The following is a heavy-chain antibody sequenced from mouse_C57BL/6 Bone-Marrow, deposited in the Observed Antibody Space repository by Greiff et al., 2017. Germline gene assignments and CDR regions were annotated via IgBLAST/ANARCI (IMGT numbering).Heavy chain of an antibody. CDR2: SRNKANDYTT. Sequence: EVQLVESGGGLVQSGRSLRLSCATSGFTFSDFYMEWVRQAPGKGLEWIAASRNKANDYTTEYSASVKGRFIVSRDTSQSILYLQMNALRAEDTAIYYCARDDGVFAWFAYWGQGTLVTVSA. J-gene: IGHJ3*01. CDR1: GFTFSDFY. CDR3: ARDDGVFAWFAY. V-gene: IGHV7-1*01.